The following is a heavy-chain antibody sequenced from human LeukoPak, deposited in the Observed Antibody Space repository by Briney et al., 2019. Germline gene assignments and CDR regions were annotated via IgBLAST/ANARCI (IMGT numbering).Heavy chain of an antibody. CDR3: GSGSYYTPSYYYYGMDV. CDR1: GFTFSNYN. D-gene: IGHD3-10*01. V-gene: IGHV3-48*01. Sequence: GGSLRLSCAASGFTFSNYNMNWVRQPPGKGLEWVSYISSDSNTMFYPDSVKGRFTISRDNSKSTLYLQMNNLRAEDTAVYYCGSGSYYTPSYYYYGMDVWGQGTTVTVSS. J-gene: IGHJ6*02. CDR2: ISSDSNTM.